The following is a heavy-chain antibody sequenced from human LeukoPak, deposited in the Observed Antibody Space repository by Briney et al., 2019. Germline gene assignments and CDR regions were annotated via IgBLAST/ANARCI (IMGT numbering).Heavy chain of an antibody. CDR2: IYYSGST. Sequence: PSETLSLTCTVSGGSVSSYYWSWIRQPPGKGLEWNGYIYYSGSTNYNPSLKSRVTISVDTSKNQFSLKLSSVTAADTAVYHCARDNWNYGSSMDVWGQGTTVTVSS. J-gene: IGHJ6*02. CDR1: GGSVSSYY. CDR3: ARDNWNYGSSMDV. D-gene: IGHD1-7*01. V-gene: IGHV4-59*02.